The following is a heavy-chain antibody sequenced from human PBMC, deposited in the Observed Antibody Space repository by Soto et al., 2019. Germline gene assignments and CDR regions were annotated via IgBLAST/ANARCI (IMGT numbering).Heavy chain of an antibody. CDR1: GFTFSSYA. V-gene: IGHV3-23*01. CDR3: AKDLRAWAGELLLGYGMDV. Sequence: GGSLRLSCAASGFTFSSYAMSWVRQAPGKGLEWVSAISGSGGSTYYADSVKGRFTISRDNSKNTLYLQMNSLRAEDTAVYYCAKDLRAWAGELLLGYGMDVWGQGTTVTVSS. J-gene: IGHJ6*02. D-gene: IGHD1-26*01. CDR2: ISGSGGST.